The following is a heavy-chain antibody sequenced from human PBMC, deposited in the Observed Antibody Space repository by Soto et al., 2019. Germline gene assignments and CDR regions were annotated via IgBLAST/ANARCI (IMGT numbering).Heavy chain of an antibody. CDR3: ATESQPNY. V-gene: IGHV3-30-3*01. J-gene: IGHJ4*02. CDR1: GFTFSSYA. Sequence: GASLRLSCAASGFTFSSYAMHWVRQAPGKGLEWVAVISYDGSNKYYADSVKGRFTISRDNSKNTLYLQMNSLRAEDTAVYYCATESQPNYWGRGTLVTVSS. CDR2: ISYDGSNK.